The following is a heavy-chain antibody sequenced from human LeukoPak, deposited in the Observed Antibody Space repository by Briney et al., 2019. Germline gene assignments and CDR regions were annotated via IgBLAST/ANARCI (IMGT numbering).Heavy chain of an antibody. CDR3: ARDKTTELGAFDI. Sequence: SVKVSCKASGGTFSKYTISWVRQRPGQGLEWMGGITPLFGTANYAQKFQGRVTITADESTSTAYMELSSLRSEDTAVYYCARDKTTELGAFDIWGQGTMVTVSS. J-gene: IGHJ3*02. V-gene: IGHV1-69*13. CDR2: ITPLFGTA. D-gene: IGHD4-17*01. CDR1: GGTFSKYT.